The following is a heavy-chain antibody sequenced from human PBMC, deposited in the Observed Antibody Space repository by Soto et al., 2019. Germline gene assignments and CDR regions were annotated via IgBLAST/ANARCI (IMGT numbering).Heavy chain of an antibody. CDR2: INAGNGNT. CDR3: ASVGSGWYGGSYYFDY. Sequence: ASVKVSCKASGYTFTSYAMHWVRQAPGQRREWMGWINAGNGNTKYSQKFQGRVTITRDTSTSTAYMELSSLRSEDTAVYYCASVGSGWYGGSYYFDYWGQGTLVTVSS. D-gene: IGHD6-19*01. J-gene: IGHJ4*02. CDR1: GYTFTSYA. V-gene: IGHV1-3*01.